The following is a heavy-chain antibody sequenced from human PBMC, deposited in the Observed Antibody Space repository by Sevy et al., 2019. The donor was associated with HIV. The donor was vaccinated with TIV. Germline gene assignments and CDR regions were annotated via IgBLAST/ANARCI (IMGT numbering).Heavy chain of an antibody. CDR2: ISWNSNSI. CDR1: GFTFDDYA. CDR3: AKPTDRAYDFWSGIDHYYYAMDV. V-gene: IGHV3-9*01. D-gene: IGHD3-3*01. Sequence: GGCLRLSCAASGFTFDDYAMHWVRQVPGKGLEWLSGISWNSNSIGYADSVKGRVTISRDNAKKSLYLQMNGLRTEDSALYYCAKPTDRAYDFWSGIDHYYYAMDVWGQGTTVTVSS. J-gene: IGHJ6*02.